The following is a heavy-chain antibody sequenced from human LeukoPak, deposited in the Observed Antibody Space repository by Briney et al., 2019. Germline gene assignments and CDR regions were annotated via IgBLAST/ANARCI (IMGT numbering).Heavy chain of an antibody. Sequence: GGTLRLSCAASGFTFSSYGMSWVRQAPGKGLEWVSAISGSGGSTYYADSVKGRFTISRDNSKNTLYLQMNSLRAEDTAVYYCAKGDTTWELPHDYWGQGTLVTVSS. CDR2: ISGSGGST. CDR3: AKGDTTWELPHDY. D-gene: IGHD1-26*01. V-gene: IGHV3-23*01. J-gene: IGHJ4*02. CDR1: GFTFSSYG.